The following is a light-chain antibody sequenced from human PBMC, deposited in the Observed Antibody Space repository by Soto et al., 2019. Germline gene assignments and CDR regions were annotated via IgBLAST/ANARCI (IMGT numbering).Light chain of an antibody. CDR1: QSVSSN. CDR2: GAS. V-gene: IGKV3-15*01. Sequence: EIVMTQSPATLAVSPGERATLSCRASQSVSSNLAWYHQKPGQAPRILIYGASTRATGIPARFSGSGSGTEFTLTISSLQSEDFVVYYCKQSNNWPTFGQGTKVEIK. J-gene: IGKJ1*01. CDR3: KQSNNWPT.